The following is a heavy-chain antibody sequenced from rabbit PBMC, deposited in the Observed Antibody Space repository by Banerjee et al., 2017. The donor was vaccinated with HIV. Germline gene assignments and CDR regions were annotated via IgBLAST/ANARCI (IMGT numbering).Heavy chain of an antibody. D-gene: IGHD2-1*01. CDR3: ARGVAGYVDYDYLTAYFNL. CDR1: GFSFSSSYY. V-gene: IGHV1S45*01. CDR2: IYNGDGST. Sequence: QEQLEESGGDLVQPEGSLTLTCTASGFSFSSSYYMCWVRQAPGQGPEWIACIYNGDGSTYYASWAKGRFTISKTSSTTVTLQMTSLTAADTATYFCARGVAGYVDYDYLTAYFNLWGPGTLVTVS. J-gene: IGHJ4*01.